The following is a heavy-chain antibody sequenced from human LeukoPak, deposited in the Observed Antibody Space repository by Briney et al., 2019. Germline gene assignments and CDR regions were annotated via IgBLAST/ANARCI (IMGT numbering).Heavy chain of an antibody. Sequence: SETLSLTCTVSGGSISSYYWSWIRQPPGKGLEWIGYIYYSGSNNYNPSLKSRVTISVDTSKNQFSLKLSSVTAADAAVYYCARSPGHNWFDPWGQGTLVTVSS. J-gene: IGHJ5*02. CDR1: GGSISSYY. CDR2: IYYSGSN. V-gene: IGHV4-59*01. CDR3: ARSPGHNWFDP.